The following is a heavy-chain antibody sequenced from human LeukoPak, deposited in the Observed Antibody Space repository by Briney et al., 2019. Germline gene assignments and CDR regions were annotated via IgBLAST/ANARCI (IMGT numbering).Heavy chain of an antibody. CDR2: IYPGDSDT. CDR3: ARQVHGSGSYYNLGLGY. J-gene: IGHJ4*02. Sequence: PGESLKISCKGSGYSFPNYWIGWVRQMPGKGLEWMGIIYPGDSDTRYSPSFQGQVTISADKSINTAYLQWSSLKASDSAMYYCARQVHGSGSYYNLGLGYWGQGTLVAVSS. V-gene: IGHV5-51*01. CDR1: GYSFPNYW. D-gene: IGHD3-10*01.